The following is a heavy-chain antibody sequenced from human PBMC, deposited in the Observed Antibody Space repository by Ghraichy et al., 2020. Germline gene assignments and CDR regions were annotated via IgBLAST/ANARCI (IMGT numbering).Heavy chain of an antibody. V-gene: IGHV3-72*01. D-gene: IGHD6-13*01. CDR1: GFTFSDHY. CDR2: TRDKAKSYTT. CDR3: ARGGSAAAGTGYFFGMDV. Sequence: LSLTCAASGFTFSDHYIDWVRQAPGKGLEWVGRTRDKAKSYTTEYAASVKGRFTISRDDSKNSLYLQMNSLQTEDTAMYFCARGGSAAAGTGYFFGMDVWGQGTTVTVSS. J-gene: IGHJ6*02.